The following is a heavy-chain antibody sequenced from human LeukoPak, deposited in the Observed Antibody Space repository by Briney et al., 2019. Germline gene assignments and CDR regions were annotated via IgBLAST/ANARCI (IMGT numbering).Heavy chain of an antibody. CDR1: GFTSSSYW. V-gene: IGHV3-7*01. CDR3: AREARGDRIDY. J-gene: IGHJ4*02. D-gene: IGHD3-16*01. CDR2: IKQDGSEK. Sequence: PGGSLRLSCAASGFTSSSYWMSWVRQAPGKGLEWVANIKQDGSEKYYVDSVKGRFTISRDNAKNSLYLQMNSLRAEDTAVYYCAREARGDRIDYWGQGTLVTVSS.